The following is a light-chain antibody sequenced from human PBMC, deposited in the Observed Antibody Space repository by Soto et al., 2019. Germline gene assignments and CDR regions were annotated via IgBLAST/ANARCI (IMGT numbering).Light chain of an antibody. Sequence: LTQPASVSGSPGQSITISCTGTSSDVGGYNYVSWYQQHPGKAPKLMIYDVSNRPSGVSNRFSGSKSGNTASLTISGLQAEDEADYYCSSYTSSSTLYVFGTGTKLTVL. CDR3: SSYTSSSTLYV. CDR2: DVS. CDR1: SSDVGGYNY. J-gene: IGLJ1*01. V-gene: IGLV2-14*01.